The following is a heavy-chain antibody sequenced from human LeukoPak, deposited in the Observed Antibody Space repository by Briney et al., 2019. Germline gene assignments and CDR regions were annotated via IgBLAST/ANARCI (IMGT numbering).Heavy chain of an antibody. CDR1: GFTFSNYA. Sequence: GGSLRLSCAASGFTFSNYAMSWVRQAPGKGLEWVAVISCDGSNKYYADSVQGRFTISRDNSKSTLCLQMNSLRAEDTAVYYCAKQLGYCSDGSCYFPYWGQGTLVTVSS. CDR2: ISCDGSNK. J-gene: IGHJ4*02. V-gene: IGHV3-30-3*02. CDR3: AKQLGYCSDGSCYFPY. D-gene: IGHD2-15*01.